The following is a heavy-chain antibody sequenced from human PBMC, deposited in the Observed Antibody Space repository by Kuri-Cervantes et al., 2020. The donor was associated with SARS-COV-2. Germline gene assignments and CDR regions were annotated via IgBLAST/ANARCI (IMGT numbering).Heavy chain of an antibody. V-gene: IGHV3-53*01. Sequence: GESLKISCAASGFTFSSYSMNWVRQAPGKGLEWVSVIYSGGSTYYADSVKGRFTISRDNSKNTLYLQMNSLRAEDTAVYYCARGPYYYGSGNGGFDYWGQGTLVTVSS. D-gene: IGHD3-10*01. CDR1: GFTFSSYS. CDR3: ARGPYYYGSGNGGFDY. CDR2: IYSGGST. J-gene: IGHJ4*02.